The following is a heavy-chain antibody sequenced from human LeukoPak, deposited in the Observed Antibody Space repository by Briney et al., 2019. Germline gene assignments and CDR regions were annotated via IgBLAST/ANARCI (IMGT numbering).Heavy chain of an antibody. J-gene: IGHJ4*02. V-gene: IGHV4-4*08. CDR3: ARDAYGSGSYHSALGY. D-gene: IGHD3-10*01. CDR1: GGSITSYY. Sequence: SETLSLTCTVSGGSITSYYWSWIRQPPGRGLEWIGYTSSSGNTDYNQSLKSRLTMSVDTSKNQFSLKLTSVTAADTAVYFCARDAYGSGSYHSALGYWGQGTLVTVSS. CDR2: TSSSGNT.